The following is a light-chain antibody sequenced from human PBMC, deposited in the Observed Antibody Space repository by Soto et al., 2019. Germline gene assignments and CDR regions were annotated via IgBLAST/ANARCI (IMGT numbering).Light chain of an antibody. J-gene: IGKJ5*01. CDR1: QGISSY. Sequence: DIQLTQSPSFLSASVGDRVTVTCRASQGISSYLAWYQQKPGKAPKLLIYTASSLQSGVPSRFSGSGSGTEFTLTISSLQPEDFATYYCQHFNSYPFTFGRGTRLEI. V-gene: IGKV1-9*01. CDR3: QHFNSYPFT. CDR2: TAS.